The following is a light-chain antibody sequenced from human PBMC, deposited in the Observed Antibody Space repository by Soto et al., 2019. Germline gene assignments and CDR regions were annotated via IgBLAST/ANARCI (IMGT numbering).Light chain of an antibody. CDR2: DAS. CDR1: QSVSSY. J-gene: IGKJ5*01. Sequence: EIVLTQSPATLSLSPGDRATLSCRASQSVSSYLAWFQQKPGQAPRLLIYDASNRATGIPARFSGSGSGTDFTLTISSLEPEDFAVYYCQQRSTWPLTFGQGTRLEIK. CDR3: QQRSTWPLT. V-gene: IGKV3-11*01.